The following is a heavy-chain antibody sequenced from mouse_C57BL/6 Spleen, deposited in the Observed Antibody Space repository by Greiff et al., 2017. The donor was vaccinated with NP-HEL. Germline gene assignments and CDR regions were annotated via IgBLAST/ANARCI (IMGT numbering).Heavy chain of an antibody. V-gene: IGHV3-6*01. CDR2: ISYDGSN. CDR1: GYSITSGYY. J-gene: IGHJ1*03. D-gene: IGHD1-1*01. CDR3: ARGHYGSSYWYFDV. Sequence: VQLQQSGPGLVKPSQSLSLTCSVTGYSITSGYYWNWIRQFPGNKLEWMGYISYDGSNNYNPSLKNRISITRDTSKNQFFLKLKSVTTEDTATYYCARGHYGSSYWYFDVWGTGTTVTVSS.